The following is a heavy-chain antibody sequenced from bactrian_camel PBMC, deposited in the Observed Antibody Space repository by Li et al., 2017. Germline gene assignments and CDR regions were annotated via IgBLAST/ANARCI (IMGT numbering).Heavy chain of an antibody. D-gene: IGHD7*01. CDR1: GFNSHKWH. V-gene: IGHV3S40*01. CDR2: IYTSGGST. Sequence: VQLVESGGALVQTGGSLRLSCAPSGFNSHKWHMSWVRQGPGKGLEWVSSIYTSGGSTYYTDSVKGRFTISRDNAENTLYLQMNSLKPEDTAMYYCAANLCGVDLDENWEYNSWGQGTQVTVS. J-gene: IGHJ4*01. CDR3: AANLCGVDLDENWEYNS.